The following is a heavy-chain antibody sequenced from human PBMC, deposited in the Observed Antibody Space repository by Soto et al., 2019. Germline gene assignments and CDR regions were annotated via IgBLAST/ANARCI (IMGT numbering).Heavy chain of an antibody. CDR3: ASGRNSGYYYSYYYYGMDV. J-gene: IGHJ6*02. CDR2: INHSGST. V-gene: IGHV4-34*01. Sequence: SETLSLTCAVYGGSFSGYYWSWIRQPPGKGLKWIGEINHSGSTNYNPSLKSRVTISVDTSKNQLSLKLSSVTAADTAVYYCASGRNSGYYYSYYYYGMDVWGQGTTVTGSS. CDR1: GGSFSGYY. D-gene: IGHD3-22*01.